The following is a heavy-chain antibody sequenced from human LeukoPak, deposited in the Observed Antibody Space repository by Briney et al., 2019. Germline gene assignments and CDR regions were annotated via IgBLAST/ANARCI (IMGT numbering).Heavy chain of an antibody. D-gene: IGHD3-10*01. J-gene: IGHJ4*03. CDR1: GGSISGYY. CDR3: ARGLGGSYYFDY. Sequence: PSETLSLTCTVSGGSISGYYSGWIRQPPGKGLEWIAYIYYSGSNNHNPSLKSRVTISVDTSKNQFSLNLNSINAADTAVYYCARGLGGSYYFDYWGDRRLGTVSS. CDR2: IYYSGSN. V-gene: IGHV4-59*12.